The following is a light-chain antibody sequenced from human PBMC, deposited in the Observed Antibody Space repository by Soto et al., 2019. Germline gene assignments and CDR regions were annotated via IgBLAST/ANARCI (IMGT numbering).Light chain of an antibody. V-gene: IGKV1-5*01. CDR3: QQYETFSGT. CDR2: DAS. J-gene: IGKJ1*01. CDR1: QTITRW. Sequence: DIHITPSPSPLSASVGDRVTITCRASQTITRWMAWYQQKPGKAPKLLIYDASTLESGVPSRFSGSGSGTKFTLTIASLQPDDFATYYCQQYETFSGTFGPGTKVDI.